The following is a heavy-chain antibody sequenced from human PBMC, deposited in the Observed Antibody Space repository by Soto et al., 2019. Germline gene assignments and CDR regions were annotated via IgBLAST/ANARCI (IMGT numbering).Heavy chain of an antibody. D-gene: IGHD2-21*01. J-gene: IGHJ6*02. CDR3: ARDPLIGETDYGLDV. CDR1: GFSFSSYW. Sequence: EVQLVESGGGLVQPGGSLIVSCAASGFSFSSYWMHWVRQAPGKGLGWVSRINNDGSSTSYAESVKGRFTISRDNAKSTLYLEMSSLRAGDTAVYYCARDPLIGETDYGLDVWGQGTTVTVS. CDR2: INNDGSST. V-gene: IGHV3-74*01.